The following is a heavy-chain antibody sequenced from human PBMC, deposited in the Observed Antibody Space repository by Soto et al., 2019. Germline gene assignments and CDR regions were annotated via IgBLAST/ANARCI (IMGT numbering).Heavy chain of an antibody. CDR2: IYPGDSDT. CDR3: ARQGGYCSGGSCYTYYGMDV. Sequence: GESLKISCKGSGYSFTSYWIGWVRQMPGKGLEWMGIIYPGDSDTRYSPSFQGQVTISADKSISTAYLQWSSLKASDTAMYYCARQGGYCSGGSCYTYYGMDVWGQGATVTVSS. V-gene: IGHV5-51*01. J-gene: IGHJ6*02. CDR1: GYSFTSYW. D-gene: IGHD2-15*01.